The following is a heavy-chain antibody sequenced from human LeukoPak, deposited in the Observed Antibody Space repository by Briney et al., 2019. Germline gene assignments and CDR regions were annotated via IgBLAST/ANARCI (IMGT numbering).Heavy chain of an antibody. V-gene: IGHV3-33*01. CDR3: AREYDYYMDV. Sequence: GGSLGLSCAASGFTFSSYGMHWVRQAPGKGLEWVAVIWYDGSNKYHADSVKGRFTISRDNSKNTLYLQMNSLRAEDTAVYYCAREYDYYMDVWGKGTTVTVSS. CDR1: GFTFSSYG. D-gene: IGHD3-3*01. CDR2: IWYDGSNK. J-gene: IGHJ6*03.